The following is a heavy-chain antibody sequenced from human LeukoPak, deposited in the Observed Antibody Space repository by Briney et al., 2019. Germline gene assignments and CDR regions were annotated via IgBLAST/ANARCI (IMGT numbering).Heavy chain of an antibody. V-gene: IGHV3-23*01. CDR3: AKDLQLWSFDY. CDR2: ISGSGDST. J-gene: IGHJ4*02. Sequence: PGGPLRLSCAASGFTFSSYALSWVRQAPGKGLEWVSTISGSGDSTYYADSVKGRFTISRDNSKNTLLLQMNSLRAEDTAVYYCAKDLQLWSFDYWGQGTLVTVSS. D-gene: IGHD5-18*01. CDR1: GFTFSSYA.